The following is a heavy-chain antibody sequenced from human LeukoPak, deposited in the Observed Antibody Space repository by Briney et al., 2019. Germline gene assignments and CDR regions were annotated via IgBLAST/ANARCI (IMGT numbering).Heavy chain of an antibody. CDR1: GFTFSSYA. Sequence: GGSLRLSCAASGFTFSSYAMHWDRQAPGKGLEWVAVISYDGSNKYYADSVKGRFTISRDNSKNTLYLQMNSLRAEDTAVYYCARGDSIAVAGKGDYWGQGTLVTVSS. V-gene: IGHV3-30-3*01. CDR3: ARGDSIAVAGKGDY. J-gene: IGHJ4*02. D-gene: IGHD6-19*01. CDR2: ISYDGSNK.